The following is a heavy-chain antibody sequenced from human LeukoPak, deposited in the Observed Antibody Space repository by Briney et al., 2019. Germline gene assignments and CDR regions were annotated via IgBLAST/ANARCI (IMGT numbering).Heavy chain of an antibody. CDR2: IRYDGSNK. CDR3: ARGGYSYGFSRDAFDI. Sequence: PGGSLRLSCAASGFTFSSYGMHWVRQAPGKGLEWVAFIRYDGSNKYYADSVKGRFTISRDNSKNTLYLQMNSLRAEDTAVYYCARGGYSYGFSRDAFDIWGQGTMVTVSS. V-gene: IGHV3-30*02. D-gene: IGHD5-18*01. CDR1: GFTFSSYG. J-gene: IGHJ3*02.